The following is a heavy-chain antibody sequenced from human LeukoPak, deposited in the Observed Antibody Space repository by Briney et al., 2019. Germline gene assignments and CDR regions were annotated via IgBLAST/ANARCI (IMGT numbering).Heavy chain of an antibody. J-gene: IGHJ4*02. V-gene: IGHV3-48*01. CDR1: GFRFSDYS. CDR3: ARDYKYAFDN. D-gene: IGHD5-24*01. Sequence: RLGGSLRLSCAASGFRFSDYSMNWVRQAPGRGLEWISYIGIDSGNTNYADSVKGRFTISGDKAKNSLYLQMNSLRVEDTAVYYCARDYKYAFDNSGQGTLVTVCS. CDR2: IGIDSGNT.